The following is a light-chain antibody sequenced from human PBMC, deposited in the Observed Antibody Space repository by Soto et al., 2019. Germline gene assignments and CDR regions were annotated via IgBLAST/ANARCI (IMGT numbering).Light chain of an antibody. J-gene: IGKJ5*01. CDR2: VAS. V-gene: IGKV3-15*01. Sequence: EIMFSQSPRTLSLSPGEGATPSCRASQSVNQKLGWYQQKPGQAPRLLIYVASYRATGIPARFSGSGSGTEYTLTISNLQAEDFAVYYCQQFNNWPHTFGQGTRLEIK. CDR1: QSVNQK. CDR3: QQFNNWPHT.